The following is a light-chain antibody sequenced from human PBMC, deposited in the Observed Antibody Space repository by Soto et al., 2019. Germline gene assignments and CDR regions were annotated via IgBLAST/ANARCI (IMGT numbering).Light chain of an antibody. CDR2: GAS. V-gene: IGKV3-20*01. J-gene: IGKJ1*01. Sequence: EIVLTQSPGTLSLSPGERATLSCRASQSVSSSYLAWYQQKPGQAPRPLIYGASSRATGIPDRFSGSGSGTDFTLTISRLEPEDFAVYYCPQYGSTSWTFGQGTKVEIK. CDR3: PQYGSTSWT. CDR1: QSVSSSY.